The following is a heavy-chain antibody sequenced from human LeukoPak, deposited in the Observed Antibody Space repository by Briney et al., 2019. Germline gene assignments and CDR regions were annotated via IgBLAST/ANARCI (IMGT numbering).Heavy chain of an antibody. D-gene: IGHD6-25*01. CDR1: GFTVSRNY. CDR3: ATLMTLGRSGWLDY. Sequence: GGSLRLSCAASGFTVSRNYVSWVRQAPGKGLEWVSVIYSGGNTYYADSVKGRFIISRDNSKSTLYLQMNSLRAEDTAMYYCATLMTLGRSGWLDYWGQGTLVTVSS. J-gene: IGHJ4*02. V-gene: IGHV3-66*01. CDR2: IYSGGNT.